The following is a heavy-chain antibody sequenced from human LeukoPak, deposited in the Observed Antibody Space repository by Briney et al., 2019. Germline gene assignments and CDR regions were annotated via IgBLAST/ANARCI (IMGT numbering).Heavy chain of an antibody. CDR1: WYSFTSYW. J-gene: IGHJ4*02. Sequence: GESLKISFKGSWYSFTSYWIGWGRPMPGKGPEWMGIIYPGDSDTRYSPSFQGQVTISADKSISTAYLQWSSLKASDTAMYYCARYGENKGYFDYWGQGTLVTVSS. CDR2: IYPGDSDT. D-gene: IGHD2/OR15-2a*01. CDR3: ARYGENKGYFDY. V-gene: IGHV5-51*01.